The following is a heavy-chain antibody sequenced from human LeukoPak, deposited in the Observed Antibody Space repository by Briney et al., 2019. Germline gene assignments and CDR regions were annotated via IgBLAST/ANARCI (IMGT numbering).Heavy chain of an antibody. CDR3: ATIRGVIGYMDV. D-gene: IGHD3-3*01. Sequence: PGGSLRLSCATSGFTFSTSAMNWVRQAPGKGLEWVSSISSSGDFIYYADSLKGRFTISRDNAKNSLYLQINSLRAEDTAVYYCATIRGVIGYMDVWGKGTTVTVSS. CDR2: ISSSGDFI. J-gene: IGHJ6*03. V-gene: IGHV3-21*01. CDR1: GFTFSTSA.